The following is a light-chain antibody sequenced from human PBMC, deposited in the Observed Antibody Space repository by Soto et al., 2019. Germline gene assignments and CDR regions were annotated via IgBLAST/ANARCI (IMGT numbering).Light chain of an antibody. Sequence: DIQMTQSPSTLSGSVGDRVTITCRASQTISSWLAWYQQKPGKAPKLLVYKASTLKSGVPSRFSGSVSGTEFTLTISSLQADDFASYYCQHYNSYSEAFGQGTKVDIK. V-gene: IGKV1-5*03. CDR1: QTISSW. J-gene: IGKJ1*01. CDR3: QHYNSYSEA. CDR2: KAS.